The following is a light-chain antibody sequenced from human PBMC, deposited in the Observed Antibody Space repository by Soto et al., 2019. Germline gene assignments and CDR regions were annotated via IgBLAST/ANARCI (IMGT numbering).Light chain of an antibody. V-gene: IGKV1-16*01. CDR3: QQYYSYPRT. J-gene: IGKJ1*01. CDR1: QAIRSY. CDR2: AAS. Sequence: DIPMTQSPSSLSASVGDRVTISCRASQAIRSYLAWFQQKPGEAPKSLIYAASSLQSGVPSRFSGSGSGTDFTLSISSLQSEDFATYFCQQYYSYPRTFGQGTKVEIK.